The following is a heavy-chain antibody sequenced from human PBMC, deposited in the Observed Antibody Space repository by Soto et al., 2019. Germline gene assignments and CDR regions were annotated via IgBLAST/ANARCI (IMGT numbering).Heavy chain of an antibody. CDR2: VFSSVSA. J-gene: IGHJ4*02. CDR1: GVSVRSYT. D-gene: IGHD2-21*02. CDR3: ARDGMTTGDT. Sequence: QLQLQESGPGQVRPSETLSLTCIVYGVSVRSYTWSWVRQPANKGLEWIGRVFSSVSATYNPSLKSRVTITMDTPENRISLKLDSVTAADAGVYYCARDGMTTGDTWGPGTAVTVSS. V-gene: IGHV4-4*07.